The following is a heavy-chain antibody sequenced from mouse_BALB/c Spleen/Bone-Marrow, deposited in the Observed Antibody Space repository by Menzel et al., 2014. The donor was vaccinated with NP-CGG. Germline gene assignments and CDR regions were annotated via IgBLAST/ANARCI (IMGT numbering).Heavy chain of an antibody. CDR2: INPYNDGT. J-gene: IGHJ4*01. V-gene: IGHV1-14*01. CDR1: GYTFSSYV. Sequence: VQLKESGPELGKPGASVKMSCKASGYTFSSYVIHWVKRKPGQGLEWIGYINPYNDGTKYNEKFKGKATLTSDKSSSTAYIDLSSLTSEDSAVYYCAREADGYYVGAMDYWGQGTSVTVSS. D-gene: IGHD2-3*01. CDR3: AREADGYYVGAMDY.